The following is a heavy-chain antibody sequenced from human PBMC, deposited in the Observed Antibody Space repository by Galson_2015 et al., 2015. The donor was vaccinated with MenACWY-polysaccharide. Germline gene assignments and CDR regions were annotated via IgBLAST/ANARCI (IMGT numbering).Heavy chain of an antibody. J-gene: IGHJ4*02. CDR1: GYTFTSYY. V-gene: IGHV1-46*01. CDR3: ARGAPPQGRRLQEEGFDF. D-gene: IGHD5-24*01. Sequence: SVKVSCKASGYTFTSYYMHWVRQAPGQGLEWMGIINPSNGDTRHAQKFQGTVYMELSSLRSEDTAVYYCARGAPPQGRRLQEEGFDFWGQGTLVTVSS. CDR2: INPSNGDT.